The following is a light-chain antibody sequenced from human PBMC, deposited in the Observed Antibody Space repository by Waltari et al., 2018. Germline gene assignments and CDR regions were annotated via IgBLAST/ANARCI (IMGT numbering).Light chain of an antibody. Sequence: DIVMTQSPLSLPVTPGEPASISCGSSQSLLHSNGYNYLDWYLQKPGQSPQLLIYFGSNRASGVTDRFSGSGSGTDFTLKISRVEAEDVGVYYCMQTLQTPPTFGQGTKVEIK. V-gene: IGKV2-28*01. J-gene: IGKJ1*01. CDR1: QSLLHSNGYNY. CDR2: FGS. CDR3: MQTLQTPPT.